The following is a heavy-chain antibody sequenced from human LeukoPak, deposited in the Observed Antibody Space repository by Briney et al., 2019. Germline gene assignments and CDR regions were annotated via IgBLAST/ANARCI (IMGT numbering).Heavy chain of an antibody. V-gene: IGHV3-66*01. J-gene: IGHJ4*02. D-gene: IGHD6-13*01. CDR1: GFTFSDYY. Sequence: PGGSLRLSCAASGFTFSDYYMSWIRQAPGKGLEWVSLIYSGGSTYYADSVKGRFTISRDNSKNTLYLQMDSLRAEDTAVYYCARDLMGIAYRGAFYYWGQGTLVTVSS. CDR2: IYSGGST. CDR3: ARDLMGIAYRGAFYY.